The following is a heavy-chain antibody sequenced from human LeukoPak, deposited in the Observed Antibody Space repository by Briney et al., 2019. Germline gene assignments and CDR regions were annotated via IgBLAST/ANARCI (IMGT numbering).Heavy chain of an antibody. CDR1: GFTFSGSA. V-gene: IGHV3-73*01. CDR3: AKWGRFGGYYYTDV. CDR2: IRSKANSYAT. J-gene: IGHJ6*03. Sequence: GGSLRLSCAASGFTFSGSAMHWVRQASGKGLEWVGRIRSKANSYATAYAASVKGRFTISRDDSKNTAYLQMNSLKTEDTAVYYCAKWGRFGGYYYTDVWGKGTTVTSSS. D-gene: IGHD3-10*01.